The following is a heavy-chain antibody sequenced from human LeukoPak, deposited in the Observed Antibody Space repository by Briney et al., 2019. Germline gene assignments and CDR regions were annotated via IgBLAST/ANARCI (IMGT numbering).Heavy chain of an antibody. Sequence: SETLSLTCAVYGGSFSGYYWSWIRQPPGKGLEWIGEINHSGSTNYNPSLKSRVTISVDTSKNQFSLKLSSVTAADTAVYYCAMLDCSSTSCPPEDWFDPWGQGTLVTVSP. CDR1: GGSFSGYY. CDR2: INHSGST. CDR3: AMLDCSSTSCPPEDWFDP. J-gene: IGHJ5*02. D-gene: IGHD2-2*01. V-gene: IGHV4-34*01.